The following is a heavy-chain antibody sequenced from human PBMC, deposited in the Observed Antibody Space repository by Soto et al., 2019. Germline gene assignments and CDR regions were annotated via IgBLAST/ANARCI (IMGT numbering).Heavy chain of an antibody. Sequence: GGSLRLSCAASGFTFDDYAMHWVRQAPGKGLEWVSGISWNSGSIGYADSVKGRFTISRDNAKNSLYLQMNSLRAEDTALYYCAKGLHYDILTGYYDYWGQGTLVTVSS. V-gene: IGHV3-9*01. D-gene: IGHD3-9*01. J-gene: IGHJ4*02. CDR1: GFTFDDYA. CDR3: AKGLHYDILTGYYDY. CDR2: ISWNSGSI.